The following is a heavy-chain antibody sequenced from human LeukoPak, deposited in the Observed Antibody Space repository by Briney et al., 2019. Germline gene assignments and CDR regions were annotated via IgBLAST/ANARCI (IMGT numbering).Heavy chain of an antibody. D-gene: IGHD6-13*01. Sequence: GASVKVSCKASGGTFSSYAISWVRQAPGQGLEWMGGIIPIFSTTNYAQKFQGRVTITADESTSTAYMELSSLRSEDTAVHYCISWAAAGTGYWGQGTLVTVSS. CDR3: ISWAAAGTGY. V-gene: IGHV1-69*13. CDR1: GGTFSSYA. CDR2: IIPIFSTT. J-gene: IGHJ4*02.